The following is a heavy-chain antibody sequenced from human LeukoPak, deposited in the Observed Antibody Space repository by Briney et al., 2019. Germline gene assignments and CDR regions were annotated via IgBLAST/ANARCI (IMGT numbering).Heavy chain of an antibody. J-gene: IGHJ6*02. D-gene: IGHD3-10*01. CDR2: IIPILGIA. CDR3: ARPGALIPYYGHYYGMDV. Sequence: ASVTVSCKASGGTFSSYAISWVRQAPGQGLEWMGRIIPILGIANYAQKFQGRVTITADKSTSTAYMELSSLRFEDTAVYYCARPGALIPYYGHYYGMDVWGQGTTVTVSS. V-gene: IGHV1-69*04. CDR1: GGTFSSYA.